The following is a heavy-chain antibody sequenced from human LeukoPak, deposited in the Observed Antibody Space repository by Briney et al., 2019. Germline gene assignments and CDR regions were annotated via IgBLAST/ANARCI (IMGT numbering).Heavy chain of an antibody. Sequence: ASVRVACKASVYTFTSYYMHWVRQTPGQTLEWMGIINPSGGSTRYGQKFQGRVNMTRDMSTSIVYMELRSVSSADKDVSYCARVVTMIASYSFDYWGQGTLVTVSS. CDR2: INPSGGST. V-gene: IGHV1-46*01. CDR3: ARVVTMIASYSFDY. D-gene: IGHD3-22*01. CDR1: VYTFTSYY. J-gene: IGHJ4*02.